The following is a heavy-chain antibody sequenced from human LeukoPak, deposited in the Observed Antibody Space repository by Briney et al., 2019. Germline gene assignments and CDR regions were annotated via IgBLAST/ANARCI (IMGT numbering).Heavy chain of an antibody. D-gene: IGHD2-2*01. CDR2: INHSGST. Sequence: SETLSLTCAVYGGSFSGYYWSWIRQPPGKGLEWIGEINHSGSTNYNPSLKSRVTISVDTSKNQFSLKLSSVTAADTAVYYCARWDCSSTSCHYYYYYGMDVWGQGTTVTISS. V-gene: IGHV4-34*01. CDR1: GGSFSGYY. CDR3: ARWDCSSTSCHYYYYYGMDV. J-gene: IGHJ6*02.